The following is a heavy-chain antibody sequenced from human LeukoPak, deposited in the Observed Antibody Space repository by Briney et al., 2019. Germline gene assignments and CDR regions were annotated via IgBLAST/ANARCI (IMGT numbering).Heavy chain of an antibody. Sequence: ASVKVSCKASGYTFTSYAMHWVRQAPGQRLEWMGWINAGNGNTKYSQKFQGRVTITRDTSASTAYMELSSLRSEDTAVYYCARLGGGWYYFDYWGQGTLVTVSS. V-gene: IGHV1-3*01. J-gene: IGHJ4*02. CDR3: ARLGGGWYYFDY. CDR1: GYTFTSYA. D-gene: IGHD3-16*01. CDR2: INAGNGNT.